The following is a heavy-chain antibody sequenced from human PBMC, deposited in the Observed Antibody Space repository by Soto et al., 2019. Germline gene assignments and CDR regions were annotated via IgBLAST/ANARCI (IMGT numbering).Heavy chain of an antibody. CDR1: GLTLSAYW. V-gene: IGHV3-7*05. D-gene: IGHD6-13*01. Sequence: EVQLEESGGDLVQPGVSLRLSCAASGLTLSAYWMTWVRQAPGKGLEWVANINRDGSKKSYLDSVRGRFTISRDNVGNSLYLHMDSLRADDTALYYCERDVSPGSSSLYLDAFDIWGQGTMVTVSS. CDR3: ERDVSPGSSSLYLDAFDI. CDR2: INRDGSKK. J-gene: IGHJ3*02.